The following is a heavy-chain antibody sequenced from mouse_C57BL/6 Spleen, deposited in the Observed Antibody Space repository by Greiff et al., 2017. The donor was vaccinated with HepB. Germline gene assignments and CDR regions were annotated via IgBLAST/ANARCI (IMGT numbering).Heavy chain of an antibody. J-gene: IGHJ1*03. CDR1: GYTFTDYE. Sequence: QVQLKQSGAELVRPGASVTLSCKASGYTFTDYEMHWVKQTPVHGLEWIGAIDPETGGTAYNQKFKGKAILTADKSSSTAYMELRSLTSEDSAVYYCTRKDYDYFSYWYFDVWGTGTTVTVSS. D-gene: IGHD2-4*01. CDR2: IDPETGGT. CDR3: TRKDYDYFSYWYFDV. V-gene: IGHV1-15*01.